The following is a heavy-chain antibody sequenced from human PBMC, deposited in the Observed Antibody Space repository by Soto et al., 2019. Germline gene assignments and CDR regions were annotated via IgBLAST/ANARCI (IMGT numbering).Heavy chain of an antibody. J-gene: IGHJ4*02. CDR1: GVSFSGYY. CDR2: INHSGST. CDR3: ARDKITCLFDY. Sequence: QVQLQQWGAGLLKPSETLSLTCAVYGVSFSGYYWTWIRQPPGTGLEWIGEINHSGSTNYNPSLKTRVTISVDTCKNHFSLKLTSLTAADTAVYYCARDKITCLFDYWGQGTLVTVSS. V-gene: IGHV4-34*01. D-gene: IGHD3-10*01.